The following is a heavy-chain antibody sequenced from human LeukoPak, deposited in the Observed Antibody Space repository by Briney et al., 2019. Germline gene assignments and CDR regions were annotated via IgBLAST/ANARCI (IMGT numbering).Heavy chain of an antibody. CDR3: AREYSSAFDY. V-gene: IGHV3-33*08. J-gene: IGHJ4*02. CDR2: ICYDGSNK. Sequence: GGSLRLSCAASGFTFSTCSMNWVRQAPGKELEWVAVICYDGSNKYYADSVKGRFTISRDNSKNTLYLQMNSLRAEDTAMYYCAREYSSAFDYWGQGTLVTVSS. CDR1: GFTFSTCS. D-gene: IGHD6-25*01.